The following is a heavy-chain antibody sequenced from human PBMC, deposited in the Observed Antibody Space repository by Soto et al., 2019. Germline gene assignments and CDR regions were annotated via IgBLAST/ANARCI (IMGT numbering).Heavy chain of an antibody. CDR1: GYTFTGYQ. CDR3: ARPKSPYDSSGYYPFDY. J-gene: IGHJ4*02. D-gene: IGHD3-22*01. CDR2: INPNSGGT. Sequence: QVQLVQSGAEVKKPGASVKVSCKASGYTFTGYQMHWVRQAPGQGLEWMGWINPNSGGTNYAQKFQGRVTITADKSTSTAYMELSSLRSEDTAVYYCARPKSPYDSSGYYPFDYWGQGTLVTVSS. V-gene: IGHV1-2*02.